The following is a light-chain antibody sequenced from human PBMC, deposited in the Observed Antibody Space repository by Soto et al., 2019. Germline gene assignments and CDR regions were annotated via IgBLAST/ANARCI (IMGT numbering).Light chain of an antibody. J-gene: IGKJ1*01. CDR1: HSIRNN. Sequence: LPKCPPTQSVSTGDRDTLSCRASHSIRNNLAWYQQKPGQAPRLLIYSVSSRATGIPERFSGSGSGTDFTLTISRLEPEDFAMYYCLHHGRLRWTVGQGTKVDIK. V-gene: IGKV3-20*01. CDR2: SVS. CDR3: LHHGRLRWT.